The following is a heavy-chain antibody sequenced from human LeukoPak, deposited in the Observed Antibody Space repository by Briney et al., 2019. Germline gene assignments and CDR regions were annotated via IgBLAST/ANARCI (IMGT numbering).Heavy chain of an antibody. V-gene: IGHV3-7*01. CDR1: GFTFSSYW. J-gene: IGHJ6*02. D-gene: IGHD2-21*01. CDR2: IKQDGSEK. Sequence: SGGFLRLSCTASGFTFSSYWMSWVRQAPGKGLEWVANIKQDGSEKYSVDSVKGRFTISRDNAKNSLYLQMNSLRAEDTAVYYCARYCGGDCFGMDVWGQGTTVTVSS. CDR3: ARYCGGDCFGMDV.